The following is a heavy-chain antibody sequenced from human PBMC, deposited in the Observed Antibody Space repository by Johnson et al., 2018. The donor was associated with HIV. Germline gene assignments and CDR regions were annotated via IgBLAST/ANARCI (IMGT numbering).Heavy chain of an antibody. CDR2: ISSSSSTI. CDR3: ARASAVFDAFDI. V-gene: IGHV3-48*01. D-gene: IGHD1-14*01. Sequence: VQLVESGGGLVQPGGSLRLSCAASGFTFSSYSMNWVRQAPGKGLEWVSYISSSSSTIYYADSVKGRFTISRDNSKNTLYLQMNSLRAEDTAVYYCARASAVFDAFDIWGQGTMVTVSS. J-gene: IGHJ3*02. CDR1: GFTFSSYS.